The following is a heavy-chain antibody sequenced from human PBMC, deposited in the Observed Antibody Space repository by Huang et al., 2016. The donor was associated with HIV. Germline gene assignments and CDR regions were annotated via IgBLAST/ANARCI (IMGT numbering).Heavy chain of an antibody. D-gene: IGHD1-26*01. V-gene: IGHV3-74*01. CDR3: ARGPGSYLRY. CDR1: GFTLSSYW. CDR2: INSDWGST. Sequence: EVQLVESGGGLVQPGGSLRLSCTAAGFTLSSYWMHWVCQAPGKGLVGVSSINSDWGSTSYADSVKGRFTISRDNAKNTVYLQMNSLRADDTAVYYCARGPGSYLRYWGQGTLVTVSS. J-gene: IGHJ4*02.